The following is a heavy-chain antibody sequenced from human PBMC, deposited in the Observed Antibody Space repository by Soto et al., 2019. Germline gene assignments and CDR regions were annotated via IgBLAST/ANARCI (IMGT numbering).Heavy chain of an antibody. Sequence: ALVKVSCNASGYTFTSYGISWVRQAPGQGLEWMGWISAYNGNTNYAQKLQGRVTMTTDTSTSTAYMELRSLRSDDTAVYYCARDPDSSGYYYYGVDVWGQGTTVTVSS. J-gene: IGHJ6*02. CDR1: GYTFTSYG. D-gene: IGHD6-19*01. V-gene: IGHV1-18*01. CDR2: ISAYNGNT. CDR3: ARDPDSSGYYYYGVDV.